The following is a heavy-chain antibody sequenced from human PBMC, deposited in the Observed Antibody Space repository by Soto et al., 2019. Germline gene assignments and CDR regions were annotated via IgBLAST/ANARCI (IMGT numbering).Heavy chain of an antibody. CDR2: IIPIFGTA. D-gene: IGHD6-13*01. J-gene: IGHJ5*02. CDR1: GYTFTSYG. V-gene: IGHV1-69*06. CDR3: AGMSSSWDPTNWFDP. Sequence: QVQLVQSGAEVKKPGASVKVSCKASGYTFTSYGISWVRQAPGQGLEWMGGIIPIFGTANYAQKFQGRVTITADKSTSTAYMELSSLRSEDTAVYYCAGMSSSWDPTNWFDPWGQGTLVTVSS.